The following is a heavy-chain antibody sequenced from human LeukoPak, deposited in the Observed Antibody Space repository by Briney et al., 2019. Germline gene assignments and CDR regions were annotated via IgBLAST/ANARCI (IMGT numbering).Heavy chain of an antibody. CDR2: ISYDGSNK. CDR3: ARVERATTSFDY. J-gene: IGHJ4*02. CDR1: GFIFSSYA. D-gene: IGHD5-24*01. Sequence: GGSLRLSCAASGFIFSSYAMHWVRQAPGKGLEGVAVISYDGSNKYYADSVKGRFTISRDNSKNTLYLQMNSLRAEDTAVYYCARVERATTSFDYWGQGTLVTVSS. V-gene: IGHV3-30-3*01.